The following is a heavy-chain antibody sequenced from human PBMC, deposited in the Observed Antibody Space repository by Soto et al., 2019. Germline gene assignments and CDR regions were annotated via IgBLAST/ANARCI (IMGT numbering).Heavy chain of an antibody. CDR3: TTLTPPTGMEV. J-gene: IGHJ6*02. V-gene: IGHV3-13*01. Sequence: EVQLVESGGGLVQPGGSLRLSCAASGFTLSSYDIHWVRQATGEGLAWVSGIGSGGDTHYADSVKGRFIISREDGRNSLYLQLTNLSLGDTAVHYCTTLTPPTGMEVWGQGATVTVSS. D-gene: IGHD3-9*01. CDR2: IGSGGDT. CDR1: GFTLSSYD.